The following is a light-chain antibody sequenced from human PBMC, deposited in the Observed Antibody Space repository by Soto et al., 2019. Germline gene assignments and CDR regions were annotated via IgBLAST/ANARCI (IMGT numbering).Light chain of an antibody. Sequence: DIQMTQSPSSLSASVGDRVTITCRASQSISSYLNWYQQKPGKAPKLLIYAASSLQSGVPSTFSRSGSGTDFTLTISSLQPEDFATYYCQQSYSTPLTFGGGNKVEIK. J-gene: IGKJ4*01. CDR3: QQSYSTPLT. CDR2: AAS. CDR1: QSISSY. V-gene: IGKV1-39*01.